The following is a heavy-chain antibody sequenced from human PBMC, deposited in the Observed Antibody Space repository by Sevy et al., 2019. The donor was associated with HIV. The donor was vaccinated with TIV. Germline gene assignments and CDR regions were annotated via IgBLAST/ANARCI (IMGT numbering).Heavy chain of an antibody. Sequence: GGSLRLSCAASGLTFDDYAMHWVRQAPGKGLEWVSCISWNSGSIGYADSVKGRFTISRDNAKNSLYLQMNSLRAEDTALYYCAKDITPDLRFHDAFDIWGQWTMVTVSS. CDR1: GLTFDDYA. D-gene: IGHD3-16*01. CDR3: AKDITPDLRFHDAFDI. V-gene: IGHV3-9*01. J-gene: IGHJ3*02. CDR2: ISWNSGSI.